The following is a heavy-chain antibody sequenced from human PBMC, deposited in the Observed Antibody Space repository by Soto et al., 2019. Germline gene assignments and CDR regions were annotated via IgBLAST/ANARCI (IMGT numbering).Heavy chain of an antibody. CDR1: GGTFSSYA. Sequence: SVKVSCKASGGTFSSYAISWVRQAPGQGLEWMGGIIPIFGTANYAQKFQGRVTITADESTSTAYMELSSLRFEDTAVYYCARDGEQQLFFRYGMDVWGQGTTVTVSS. V-gene: IGHV1-69*13. CDR2: IIPIFGTA. J-gene: IGHJ6*02. D-gene: IGHD6-13*01. CDR3: ARDGEQQLFFRYGMDV.